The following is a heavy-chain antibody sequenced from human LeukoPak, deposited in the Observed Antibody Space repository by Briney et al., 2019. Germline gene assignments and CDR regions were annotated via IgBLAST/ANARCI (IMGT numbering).Heavy chain of an antibody. J-gene: IGHJ6*03. CDR2: IIPIFGTA. CDR1: GGTFSSSA. D-gene: IGHD4-17*01. CDR3: ASGYGDYYYYYMDV. V-gene: IGHV1-69*05. Sequence: GASVKVSCKASGGTFSSSAISWVRQAPGQGLESMGGIIPIFGTANYAQKFQGRVTITTDESTSTAYMELSSLRSEDTAVYYCASGYGDYYYYYMDVWGKGTTVTVSS.